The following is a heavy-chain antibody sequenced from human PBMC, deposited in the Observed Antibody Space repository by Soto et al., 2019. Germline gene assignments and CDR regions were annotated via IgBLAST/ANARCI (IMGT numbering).Heavy chain of an antibody. J-gene: IGHJ4*02. CDR1: GFTFSSYW. CDR3: ARVSLVRRVYYFDY. D-gene: IGHD3-10*01. CDR2: INSDGSST. Sequence: GGSLRLSCAASGFTFSSYWMHWVRQAPGKGLVWVSRINSDGSSTSYADSVKGRFTISRDNAKNTLYLQMNSLRAEDTAVYYCARVSLVRRVYYFDYWGQGTLVTVSS. V-gene: IGHV3-74*01.